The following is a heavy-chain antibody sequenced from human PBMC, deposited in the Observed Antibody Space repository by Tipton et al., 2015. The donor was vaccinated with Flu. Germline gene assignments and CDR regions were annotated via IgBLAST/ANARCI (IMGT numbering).Heavy chain of an antibody. D-gene: IGHD3-10*01. Sequence: QLVQSGGGVVQPGGSLRLSCAASGFIFNTSIMHWVRQAPDKGLEWVAFIDFDGSDKAYADSVKGRFTISRDNGKNTVSLQMNSLRPEDTAVYMCARVYVSYALDYWGQGTLVTVSS. CDR2: IDFDGSDK. CDR3: ARVYVSYALDY. J-gene: IGHJ4*02. CDR1: GFIFNTSI. V-gene: IGHV3-30*02.